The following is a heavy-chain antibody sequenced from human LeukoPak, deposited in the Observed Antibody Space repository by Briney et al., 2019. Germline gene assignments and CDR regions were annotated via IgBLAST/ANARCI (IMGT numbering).Heavy chain of an antibody. D-gene: IGHD2-15*01. CDR1: GFTFSSYV. V-gene: IGHV3-23*01. CDR3: AGILGYCSGGSCPIKDY. Sequence: GGSLRLSCAASGFTFSSYVVSWVREAPGKGLEWVSAISGSGSSTYYADSVKGRFTISRDNSKNTLYLQMNSLRAEDTAVYYCAGILGYCSGGSCPIKDYWGQGTLVTVSS. J-gene: IGHJ4*02. CDR2: ISGSGSST.